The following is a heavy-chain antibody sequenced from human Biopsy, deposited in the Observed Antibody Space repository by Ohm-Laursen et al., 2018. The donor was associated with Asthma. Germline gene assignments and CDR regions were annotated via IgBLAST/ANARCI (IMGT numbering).Heavy chain of an antibody. J-gene: IGHJ4*02. CDR1: GLTFDHYG. V-gene: IGHV3-9*01. CDR2: ISWNSGSI. CDR3: ARGDSSGWSHYYFDY. D-gene: IGHD3-22*01. Sequence: SLRLSCPAPGLTFDHYGMHWVRQAQGKGLEWVSGISWNSGSIGYVDSVTGRFTISRDNSKNSLHLEMNSLRAEDTAVYFCARGDSSGWSHYYFDYWGQGTLVTVSS.